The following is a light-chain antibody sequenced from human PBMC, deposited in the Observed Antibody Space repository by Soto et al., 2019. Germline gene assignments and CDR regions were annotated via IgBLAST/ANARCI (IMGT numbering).Light chain of an antibody. CDR3: QQYGSSGT. V-gene: IGKV3-20*01. Sequence: EILFPQSPSTPSVSPGGRATPSCRASQSISGTLAWYQQKPGQAPRLVVYGASSRATGVPDRFSASGSGTDFTLTISRLEPEDFAVYYCQQYGSSGTFGQGTKVDIK. J-gene: IGKJ1*01. CDR2: GAS. CDR1: QSISGT.